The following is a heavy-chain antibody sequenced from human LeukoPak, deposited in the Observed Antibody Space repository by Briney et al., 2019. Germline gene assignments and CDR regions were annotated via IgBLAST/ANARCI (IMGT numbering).Heavy chain of an antibody. D-gene: IGHD3-9*01. CDR2: ISSSGSTI. Sequence: PGRSLRLSCAVSGFTFSSYEMNWVRQAAGKGLEWDSYISSSGSTIYYADSVKGRFTISRDNAKNSLYLQMNSLRAEDTAVYYCARDDPYYEILTGYYRGYYFDYWGQGTLVTVSS. V-gene: IGHV3-48*03. J-gene: IGHJ4*02. CDR1: GFTFSSYE. CDR3: ARDDPYYEILTGYYRGYYFDY.